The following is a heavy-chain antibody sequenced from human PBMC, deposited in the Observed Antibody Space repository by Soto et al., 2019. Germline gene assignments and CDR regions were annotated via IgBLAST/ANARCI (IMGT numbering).Heavy chain of an antibody. J-gene: IGHJ6*02. CDR3: AKETLFGVRPGYYGMDI. D-gene: IGHD3-3*01. V-gene: IGHV3-23*01. CDR2: ISDRGDSR. CDR1: GFTFSSYA. Sequence: PGGSLRLSCAASGFTFSSYAMSWVRQAPGKGLEWVSSISDRGDSRYYADSVKGRFTMSRDNSKNTLYPQMNSLRAEDTAVYYCAKETLFGVRPGYYGMDIWGQGTTVTVSS.